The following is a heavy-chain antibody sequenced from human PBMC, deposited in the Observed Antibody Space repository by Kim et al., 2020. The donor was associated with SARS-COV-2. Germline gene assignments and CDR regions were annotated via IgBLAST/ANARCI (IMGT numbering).Heavy chain of an antibody. Sequence: GGSLRLSCAASGFTVSSNYMSWVRQAPGKGLEWVSVIYSGGSTYYADSVKGRFTISRDNSKNTLYLQMNSLRAEDTAVYYCASEERFGEFLQFDYWGQGTLVTVSS. CDR1: GFTVSSNY. D-gene: IGHD3-10*01. J-gene: IGHJ4*02. V-gene: IGHV3-53*01. CDR3: ASEERFGEFLQFDY. CDR2: IYSGGST.